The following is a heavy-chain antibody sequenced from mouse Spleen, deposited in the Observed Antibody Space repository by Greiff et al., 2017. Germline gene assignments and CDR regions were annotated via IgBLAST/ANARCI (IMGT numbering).Heavy chain of an antibody. V-gene: IGHV5-9-1*01. D-gene: IGHD3-1*01. Sequence: EVKLVESGGGLVKPGGSLKLSCAASGFTFSSYAMSWVRQTPEKRLEWVATISSGGSYTYYPDSVKGRLTISRDNAKNTLYLQMSSLRSEDTAMYYCAREKRAWGQGTLVTVSA. J-gene: IGHJ3*01. CDR2: ISSGGSYT. CDR1: GFTFSSYA. CDR3: AREKRA.